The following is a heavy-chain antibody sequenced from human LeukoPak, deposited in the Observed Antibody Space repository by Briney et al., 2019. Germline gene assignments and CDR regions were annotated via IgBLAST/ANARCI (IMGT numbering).Heavy chain of an antibody. CDR1: GYTFTDYY. CDR2: VDPEDGET. J-gene: IGHJ4*02. D-gene: IGHD1-26*01. CDR3: ATNLNSGSYRPNY. V-gene: IGHV1-69-2*01. Sequence: GATVKISCKVSGYTFTDYYMHWVQQAPGKGLEWMGLVDPEDGETIYAEKFQGRVTITADTSTDTAYTELSSLRSEDTAVYYCATNLNSGSYRPNYWGQGTLVTVSS.